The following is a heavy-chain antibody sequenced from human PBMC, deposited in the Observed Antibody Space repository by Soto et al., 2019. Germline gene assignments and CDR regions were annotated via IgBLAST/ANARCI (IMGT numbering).Heavy chain of an antibody. CDR3: VREDVAGRPPPYYCNGMDV. Sequence: QVQLVESGGGMVQPGRSLRLSCAASGLTFRTSAMHWVRQAPGKGLEWVAFISYDGSIKYYAASVKGRFTISRDNSKNTMHLQRDSLRPEDSALYYGVREDVAGRPPPYYCNGMDVWGRGTTVTVSS. D-gene: IGHD6-6*01. V-gene: IGHV3-30-3*01. CDR2: ISYDGSIK. CDR1: GLTFRTSA. J-gene: IGHJ6*02.